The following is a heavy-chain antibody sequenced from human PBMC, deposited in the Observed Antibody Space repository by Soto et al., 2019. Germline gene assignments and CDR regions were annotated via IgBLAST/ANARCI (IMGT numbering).Heavy chain of an antibody. CDR3: ARGSGPQIAAARHNWFDP. J-gene: IGHJ5*02. CDR1: GGSISSGGYY. Sequence: SETLSLTCTVSGGSISSGGYYWSWIRQHPGKGLEWIGYIYYSGSTYYNPSLKSRVTISVDTSKNQFSLKLSSVTAADTAVYYCARGSGPQIAAARHNWFDPWGQGTLVTVSS. V-gene: IGHV4-31*03. CDR2: IYYSGST. D-gene: IGHD6-13*01.